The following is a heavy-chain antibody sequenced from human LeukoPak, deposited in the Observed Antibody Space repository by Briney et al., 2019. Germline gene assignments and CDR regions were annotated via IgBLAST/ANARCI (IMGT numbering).Heavy chain of an antibody. CDR2: INHSGST. CDR3: ARGRYYGSGSYKWFDP. Sequence: PSETLPLTCAVYGGSFSGYYWSWIRQPPGKGLEWIGEINHSGSTNYNPSLKSRVTISVDTSKNQFSLKLSSVTAADTAVYYCARGRYYGSGSYKWFDPWGQGTLVTVSS. D-gene: IGHD3-10*01. J-gene: IGHJ5*02. V-gene: IGHV4-34*01. CDR1: GGSFSGYY.